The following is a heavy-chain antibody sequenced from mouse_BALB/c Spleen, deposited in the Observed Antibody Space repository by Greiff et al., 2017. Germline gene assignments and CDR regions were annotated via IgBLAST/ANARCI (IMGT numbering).Heavy chain of an antibody. V-gene: IGHV5-17*02. CDR1: GFTFSSFG. J-gene: IGHJ4*01. Sequence: EVMLVESGGGLVQPGGSRKLSCAASGFTFSSFGMHWVRQAPEKGLEWVAYISSGSSTIYYADTVKVRFTISRDNPKNTLFLQMTSLRSEDTAMYYCARRERGAYAMDYWGQGTSVTVSS. CDR2: ISSGSSTI. CDR3: ARRERGAYAMDY.